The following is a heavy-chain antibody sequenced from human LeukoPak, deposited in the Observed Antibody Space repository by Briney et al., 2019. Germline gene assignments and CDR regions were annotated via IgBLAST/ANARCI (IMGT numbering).Heavy chain of an antibody. CDR1: GDSISSSNSY. CDR3: AIQRDYYGSGSYSH. Sequence: PSETLSLTCTVSGDSISSSNSYWGWIRQPPGKGLEWIGSIYYSGNTYYNASLKSRVTISVDTSKNQFSLKLTSVTAADTAVYYCAIQRDYYGSGSYSHWGQGTLVTVSS. V-gene: IGHV4-39*01. D-gene: IGHD3-10*01. J-gene: IGHJ4*02. CDR2: IYYSGNT.